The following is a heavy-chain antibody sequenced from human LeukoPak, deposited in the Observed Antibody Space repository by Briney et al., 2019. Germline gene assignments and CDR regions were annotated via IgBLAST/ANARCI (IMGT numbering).Heavy chain of an antibody. Sequence: SEILSLTCTVSGGSTSSYYWSWIRQPPGKGLEWIGDINYSGSTTYNPSLTSRVTISVDTSKNQFSLKLNSVTAADTAVYYCARGRASSWSPFTYWGQGILVTVSS. D-gene: IGHD6-19*01. J-gene: IGHJ4*02. V-gene: IGHV4-59*01. CDR3: ARGRASSWSPFTY. CDR2: INYSGST. CDR1: GGSTSSYY.